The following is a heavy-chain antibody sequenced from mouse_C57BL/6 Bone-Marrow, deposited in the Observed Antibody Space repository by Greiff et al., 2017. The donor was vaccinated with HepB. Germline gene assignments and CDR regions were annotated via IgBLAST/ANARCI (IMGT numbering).Heavy chain of an antibody. D-gene: IGHD1-1*01. CDR3: NYGSSYRWYFDV. Sequence: VQLKQSVAELVRPGASVKLSCTASGFNIKNTYMHWVKQRPEQGLEWIGRIDPANGNTKYAPKFQGKATITADTSSNTAYLQLSSLTSEDTAIYYCNYGSSYRWYFDVWGTGTTVTVSS. J-gene: IGHJ1*03. V-gene: IGHV14-3*01. CDR1: GFNIKNTY. CDR2: IDPANGNT.